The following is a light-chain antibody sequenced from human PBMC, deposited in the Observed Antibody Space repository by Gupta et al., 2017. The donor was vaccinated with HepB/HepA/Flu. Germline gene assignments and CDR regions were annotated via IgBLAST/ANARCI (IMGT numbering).Light chain of an antibody. CDR2: DAS. CDR3: QQYKNWPPT. V-gene: IGKV3-15*01. Sequence: EIVMTQSPATLSVSLGERATLSCRASQNISSGLAWYQQKPGQTPRLLIYDASTRATDIPARFSGSGSATEFTRTISSLQSEDSVVYYCQQYKNWPPTFGGGTKVEIK. J-gene: IGKJ4*01. CDR1: QNISSG.